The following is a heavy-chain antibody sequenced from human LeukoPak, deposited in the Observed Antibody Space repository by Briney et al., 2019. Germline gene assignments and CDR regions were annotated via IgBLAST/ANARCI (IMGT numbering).Heavy chain of an antibody. CDR3: ARFPCDGYSFPWCYFDY. D-gene: IGHD5-24*01. CDR1: GFTFSSYA. Sequence: GGSLRLSYAASGFTFSSYAMSWVRQAPGKGLEWVSAISNSGDTPYYADSVKGRFTISRDNSKNTLYLQMNSLRSEDTAVYYCARFPCDGYSFPWCYFDYWGQGTLVTVSS. CDR2: ISNSGDTP. J-gene: IGHJ4*02. V-gene: IGHV3-23*01.